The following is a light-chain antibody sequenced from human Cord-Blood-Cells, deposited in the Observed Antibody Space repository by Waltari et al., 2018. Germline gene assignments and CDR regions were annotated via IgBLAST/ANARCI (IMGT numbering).Light chain of an antibody. Sequence: AIRMTQSPSSLSASTGDRVTITCRASQGISSYLAWYQQNPGKAPKLRIYAASTLQSGVPSRVSGSGSGTDFTLTISCLQSEDFATYYCQQYYSYPLTFGGGTKVEIK. J-gene: IGKJ4*01. CDR2: AAS. V-gene: IGKV1-8*01. CDR3: QQYYSYPLT. CDR1: QGISSY.